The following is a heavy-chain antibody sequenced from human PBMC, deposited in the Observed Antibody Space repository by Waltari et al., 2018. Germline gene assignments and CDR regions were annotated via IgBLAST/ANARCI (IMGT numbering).Heavy chain of an antibody. J-gene: IGHJ4*02. CDR1: GFTFSSYW. Sequence: EVQLVESGGGLVQPGGSLRLSCAASGFTFSSYWMSWVRQAPGKGLEWVANIKQDGSEKYYGDCVKGRFTISRDNAKNSLYLQMNSLRAEDTAVYYCARVDYDYVWGSYRYTTRYYFDYWGQGTLVTVSS. CDR3: ARVDYDYVWGSYRYTTRYYFDY. V-gene: IGHV3-7*03. D-gene: IGHD3-16*02. CDR2: IKQDGSEK.